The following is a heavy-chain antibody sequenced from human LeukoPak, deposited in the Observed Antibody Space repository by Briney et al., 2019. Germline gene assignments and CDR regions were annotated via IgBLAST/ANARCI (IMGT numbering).Heavy chain of an antibody. J-gene: IGHJ4*02. V-gene: IGHV4-39*01. D-gene: IGHD6-13*01. Sequence: PSETLSLTCTVSGGSISSSSYYWGWIRQPPGKGLEWIGSIYYSGSTYYNPSLKSRVTISVDTSKNQFSLKLSSVTAADTAVYYCARFGSRAAYDYWGQGTLSPSPQ. CDR2: IYYSGST. CDR3: ARFGSRAAYDY. CDR1: GGSISSSSYY.